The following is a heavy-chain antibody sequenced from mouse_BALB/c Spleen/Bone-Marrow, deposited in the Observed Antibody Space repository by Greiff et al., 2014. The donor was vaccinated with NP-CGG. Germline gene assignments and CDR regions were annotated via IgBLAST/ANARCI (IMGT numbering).Heavy chain of an antibody. V-gene: IGHV5-6-3*01. Sequence: EVKLVESGGGLVQPGGSLKLSCAASGFTFSSYGMSWVRQTPDKRLELVATINNNDGNTYYPDSVRGRLTISRDNAKNTLYLQMSSLKSEDTAMYYCARDNYGSRFDYWGQGTTLTVSS. J-gene: IGHJ2*01. CDR3: ARDNYGSRFDY. CDR2: INNNDGNT. CDR1: GFTFSSYG. D-gene: IGHD1-1*01.